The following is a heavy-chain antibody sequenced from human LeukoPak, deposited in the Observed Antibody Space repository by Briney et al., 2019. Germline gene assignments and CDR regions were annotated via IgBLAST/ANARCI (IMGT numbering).Heavy chain of an antibody. CDR3: ASTYDSSGYNYY. Sequence: SKTLSLTCTVSGGSISSYYWSWIRQPPGKGLEWIGYIYYSGSTNYNPSLKSRVTISVDTSKNQFSLKLSSVTAADTAVYYCASTYDSSGYNYYWGQGTLVTVSS. D-gene: IGHD3-22*01. V-gene: IGHV4-59*08. J-gene: IGHJ4*02. CDR2: IYYSGST. CDR1: GGSISSYY.